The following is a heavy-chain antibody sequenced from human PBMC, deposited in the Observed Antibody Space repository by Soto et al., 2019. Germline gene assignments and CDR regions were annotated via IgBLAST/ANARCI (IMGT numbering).Heavy chain of an antibody. CDR1: GGSITSYY. J-gene: IGHJ5*02. D-gene: IGHD3-10*01. CDR2: IYYTGRT. Sequence: SETLSLTCTVSGGSITSYYWTWIRQPPGKELEWIGYIYYTGRTNCNPSLKSRVTMSVDTSKNQFSLRLSSVTAADTAIYYCARDLTIGGFFDPWGQGTLVTVSS. V-gene: IGHV4-59*01. CDR3: ARDLTIGGFFDP.